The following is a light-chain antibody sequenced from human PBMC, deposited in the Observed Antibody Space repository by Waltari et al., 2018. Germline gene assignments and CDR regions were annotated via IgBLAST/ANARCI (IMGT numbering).Light chain of an antibody. J-gene: IGLJ3*02. CDR2: KGL. CDR1: SGSVSSTSY. V-gene: IGLV8-61*01. CDR3: SLYMGSGVWV. Sequence: QTVVTQEPSLSVSPGGTVTLTCALSSGSVSSTSYPTWYQQTPGQPPRTLVYKGLCRSSGVPDRFSGSILGNTAALTITGAQADDESDYYCSLYMGSGVWVFGGGTKLTVL.